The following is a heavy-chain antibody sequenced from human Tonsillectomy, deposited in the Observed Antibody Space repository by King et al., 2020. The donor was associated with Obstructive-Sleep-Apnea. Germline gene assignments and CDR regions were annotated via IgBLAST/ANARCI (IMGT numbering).Heavy chain of an antibody. Sequence: VQLQQWGAGLLKPSATLSLTCAVYGGSFSGYYWSWIRMPPGKWLEWIGEINISGRNTDNPSLKSRVTLSVDTSKNQFSLKLSSVTAADTAVYYCARGLKYYGSGTPGGYWGQGTLVTVSS. J-gene: IGHJ4*02. CDR1: GGSFSGYY. D-gene: IGHD3-10*01. CDR3: ARGLKYYGSGTPGGY. V-gene: IGHV4-34*01. CDR2: INISGRN.